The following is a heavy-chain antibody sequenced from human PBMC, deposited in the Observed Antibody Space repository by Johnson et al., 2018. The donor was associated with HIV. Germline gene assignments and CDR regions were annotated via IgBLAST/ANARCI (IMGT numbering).Heavy chain of an antibody. CDR3: AKDIRSSSWYVAFDI. CDR2: ISYDGSNK. V-gene: IGHV3-30*04. CDR1: GFTFSSYA. Sequence: QVQLVESGGGVVQPGRSLRLSCAASGFTFSSYAMHWVRQAPGKGLAWVAVISYDGSNKYYADSVKGRFTISRDNAKNSLYLQMNSLRAEDTALYYCAKDIRSSSWYVAFDIWGQGTMVTVSS. D-gene: IGHD6-13*01. J-gene: IGHJ3*02.